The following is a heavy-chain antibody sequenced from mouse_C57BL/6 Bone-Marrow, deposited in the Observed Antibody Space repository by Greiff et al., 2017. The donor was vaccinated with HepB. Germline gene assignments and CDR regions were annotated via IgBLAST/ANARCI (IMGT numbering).Heavy chain of an antibody. Sequence: EVKLVESGGGLVKPGGSLKLSCAASGFTFSDYGMHWVRQAPEQGLEWVAYISRGSSSIYYADTVKGRFTISRYNAKNTLFLQMTSLKSEDTAMYYCARMENWYFDVWGTGTTVTVSS. CDR3: ARMENWYFDV. V-gene: IGHV5-17*01. CDR1: GFTFSDYG. J-gene: IGHJ1*03. CDR2: ISRGSSSI.